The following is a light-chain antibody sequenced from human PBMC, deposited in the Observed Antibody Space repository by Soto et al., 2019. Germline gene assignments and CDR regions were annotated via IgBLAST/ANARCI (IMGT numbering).Light chain of an antibody. CDR2: GAS. Sequence: EIVLTQSPGTLSLSPGERATLSCRASQSVSSSYLAWYQQKPGQAPRLLIYGASSRATGIPDRFGGSGSGTDFTLTISRLEPEDFAVYYCQQYGSSGTFGQGTRLEN. J-gene: IGKJ5*01. V-gene: IGKV3-20*01. CDR3: QQYGSSGT. CDR1: QSVSSSY.